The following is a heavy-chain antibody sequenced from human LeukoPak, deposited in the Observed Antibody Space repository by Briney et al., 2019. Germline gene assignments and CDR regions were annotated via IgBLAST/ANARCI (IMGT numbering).Heavy chain of an antibody. V-gene: IGHV4-59*01. CDR2: ISYTGST. CDR1: GGSISGYY. Sequence: SETLSLTCTVSGGSISGYYWSWIRQPPGKGLEWIGYISYTGSTSYNPSLKSPVTISVDTSKNQFSLKLSSVTAADTAVYFCAGRGMYYYGYWGQGTLVTVSS. CDR3: AGRGMYYYGY. J-gene: IGHJ4*02. D-gene: IGHD3-10*01.